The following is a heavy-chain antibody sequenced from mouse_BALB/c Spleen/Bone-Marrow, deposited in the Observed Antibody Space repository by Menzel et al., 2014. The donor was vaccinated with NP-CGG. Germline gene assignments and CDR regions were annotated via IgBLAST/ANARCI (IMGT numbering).Heavy chain of an antibody. CDR3: ARNGNYPAWFAY. J-gene: IGHJ3*01. CDR1: GYTFSSYW. CDR2: ILPGSGST. V-gene: IGHV1-9*01. Sequence: VQLQQSGAELMKPGASVKISCKATGYTFSSYWIEWVKQRPGHGLEWIGEILPGSGSTNYNEKFKGKATFTADTSSNTAYMQLSSLTSEDSAVYYCARNGNYPAWFAYWGQGTLATVSA. D-gene: IGHD2-1*01.